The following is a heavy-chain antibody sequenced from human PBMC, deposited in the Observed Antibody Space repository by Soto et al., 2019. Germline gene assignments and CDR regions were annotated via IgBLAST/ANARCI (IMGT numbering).Heavy chain of an antibody. CDR3: ARGYGDYGGYGGMDV. CDR2: INHSGST. V-gene: IGHV4-34*01. CDR1: GGSFSGYY. Sequence: QVQLQQWGAGLLKPSETLSLTCAVYGGSFSGYYWSWIRQPPGKGLEWIGEINHSGSTNYNPSLKRRVPMSGDTARSQFSLKLSSVAAAGTAVYYGARGYGDYGGYGGMDVWGQGTTGTVSS. J-gene: IGHJ6*02. D-gene: IGHD4-17*01.